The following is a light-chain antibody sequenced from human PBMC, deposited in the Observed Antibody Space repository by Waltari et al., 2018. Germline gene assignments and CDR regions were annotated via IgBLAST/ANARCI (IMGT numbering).Light chain of an antibody. CDR2: EVI. Sequence: QSALTQPASVSGSPGQSITISCTGTSSDVGAFDSVSWYQQHPGKAHQLSIYEVIRRPSGISDRFSGSKSDNTASLTIFDLQPEDEADYYCSSFTTRSTYAFGAGTKVTVL. J-gene: IGLJ1*01. CDR1: SSDVGAFDS. V-gene: IGLV2-14*01. CDR3: SSFTTRSTYA.